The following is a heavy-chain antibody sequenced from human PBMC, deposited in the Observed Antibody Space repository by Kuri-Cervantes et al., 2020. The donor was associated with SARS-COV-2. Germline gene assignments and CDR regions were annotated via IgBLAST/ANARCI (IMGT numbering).Heavy chain of an antibody. CDR2: ISSSGSTI. D-gene: IGHD6-6*01. Sequence: GESLKISCAASGFTFSSYEMNWVRQAPGKGLEWVSYISSSGSTIYYADSVKGRFTISRDNSKNSLYLQVNSLRAEDTAVYYCVSQFSSSNGNYWGQGTLVTVSS. J-gene: IGHJ4*02. CDR1: GFTFSSYE. CDR3: VSQFSSSNGNY. V-gene: IGHV3-48*03.